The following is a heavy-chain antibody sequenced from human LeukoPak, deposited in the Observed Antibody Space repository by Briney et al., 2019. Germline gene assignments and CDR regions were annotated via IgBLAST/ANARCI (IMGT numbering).Heavy chain of an antibody. Sequence: PGGSLRLSCAASGFTFSSYWMHWVRQVPGKGLVWVSRINSDGSSTNYADSVKGRFTISRDNAKNTLYLQMNSLRADDTAVYYCARGASDLFRLVDVWGKGTTVTVSS. V-gene: IGHV3-74*01. CDR3: ARGASDLFRLVDV. D-gene: IGHD2-21*02. CDR1: GFTFSSYW. J-gene: IGHJ6*04. CDR2: INSDGSST.